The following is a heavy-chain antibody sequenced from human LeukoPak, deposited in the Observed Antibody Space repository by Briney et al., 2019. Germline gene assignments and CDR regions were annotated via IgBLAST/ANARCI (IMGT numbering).Heavy chain of an antibody. D-gene: IGHD3-10*01. CDR3: ARDEGRDTMVRGVIHY. CDR1: GGSISSGDYY. CDR2: IYYSGST. J-gene: IGHJ4*02. V-gene: IGHV4-30-4*01. Sequence: QTLSLTCTVSGGSISSGDYYWSWLRQPPGRGLEWIGYIYYSGSTYYNPSLKSRVTISVDTSKNQFSLKLSSVTAADTAVYYCARDEGRDTMVRGVIHYWGQGTLVTVSS.